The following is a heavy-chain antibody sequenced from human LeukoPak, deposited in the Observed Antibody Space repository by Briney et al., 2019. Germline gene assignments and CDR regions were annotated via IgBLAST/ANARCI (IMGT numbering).Heavy chain of an antibody. CDR3: ARHYYGSGSYYPFDF. D-gene: IGHD3-10*01. J-gene: IGHJ4*02. CDR2: IHSGGRP. CDR1: GFTVSSNY. V-gene: IGHV3-53*01. Sequence: GGSLRLSCAASGFTVSSNYMSWVRQAPGKGLEWVSVIHSGGRPYYGDSVKGRFTISRDNSKSTLYLQMNSLRAEDTAVYYCARHYYGSGSYYPFDFWGQGTLVTVSS.